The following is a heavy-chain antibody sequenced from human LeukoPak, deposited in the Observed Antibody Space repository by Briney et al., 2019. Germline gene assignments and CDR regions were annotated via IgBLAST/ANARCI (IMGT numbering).Heavy chain of an antibody. J-gene: IGHJ6*02. V-gene: IGHV4-34*01. CDR2: INHSGST. Sequence: SETLSLTCAVCGGSFSGYYWSWIRQPPGKGLEWIGEINHSGSTNYNPSLKSRVTISVDTSKNQFSLKLSSVTAADTAVYYCARGGGDTAMEQYYYYGMDVWGQGTTVTVSS. CDR1: GGSFSGYY. D-gene: IGHD5-18*01. CDR3: ARGGGDTAMEQYYYYGMDV.